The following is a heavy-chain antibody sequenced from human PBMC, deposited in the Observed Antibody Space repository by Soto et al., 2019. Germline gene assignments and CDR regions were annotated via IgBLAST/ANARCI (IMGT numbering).Heavy chain of an antibody. D-gene: IGHD3-3*01. V-gene: IGHV4-31*03. CDR2: IYDIETA. CDR3: ARENFGAVVHDAFDL. Sequence: QVQLQESGPGLVKPSQTLSLTCTVSGGSVSSGGYYWNWIRQHTGKGLEWIGYIYDIETAYYNPSLKSRPTISLDTSKNQFSLKLSSVTPADTAVYYCARENFGAVVHDAFDLWGQGPMVTISS. CDR1: GGSVSSGGYY. J-gene: IGHJ3*01.